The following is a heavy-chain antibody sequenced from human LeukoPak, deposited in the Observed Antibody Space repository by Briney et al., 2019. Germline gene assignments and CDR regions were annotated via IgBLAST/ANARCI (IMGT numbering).Heavy chain of an antibody. CDR2: IYYSGST. D-gene: IGHD2-2*01. Sequence: SETLSLTCTVSGGSVSSGSYYWSWIRQPPGKGLEWIGYIYYSGSTNYNPSLKSRVTISVDTSKNQFSLKLSSVTAADTAAYYCARGGAVPAANTGYGMDVWGQGTTVTVSS. V-gene: IGHV4-61*01. CDR3: ARGGAVPAANTGYGMDV. CDR1: GGSVSSGSYY. J-gene: IGHJ6*02.